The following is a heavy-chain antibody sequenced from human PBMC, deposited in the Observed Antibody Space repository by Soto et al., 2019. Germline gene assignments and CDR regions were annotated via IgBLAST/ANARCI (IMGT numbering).Heavy chain of an antibody. J-gene: IGHJ5*02. CDR1: GFTFSNYW. CDR2: IKQDGSES. CDR3: ASARHIGP. Sequence: GSLRLSCAASGFTFSNYWMSRVRQAPGKGLEWVANIKQDGSESNYADSVKGRFTISRDNAENSLHLQMTSLRAEDTAVYYCASARHIGPWGQGTLVTVSS. V-gene: IGHV3-7*01. D-gene: IGHD2-21*01.